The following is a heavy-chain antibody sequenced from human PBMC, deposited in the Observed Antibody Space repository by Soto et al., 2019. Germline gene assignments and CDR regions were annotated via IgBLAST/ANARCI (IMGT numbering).Heavy chain of an antibody. D-gene: IGHD3-16*01. Sequence: PGGSLRLSCAASGFTFSSYAMSWVRQAPGKGLEWVSAISGSGGSTYYADSVKGRFTISRDNSKNTLYLQMNSLRAEDTAVYYCARGGMGPHYYGMDVWGQGTTVPVSS. CDR2: ISGSGGST. V-gene: IGHV3-23*01. J-gene: IGHJ6*02. CDR1: GFTFSSYA. CDR3: ARGGMGPHYYGMDV.